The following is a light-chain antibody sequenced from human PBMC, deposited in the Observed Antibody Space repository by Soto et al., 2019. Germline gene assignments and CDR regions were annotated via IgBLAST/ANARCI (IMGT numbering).Light chain of an antibody. J-gene: IGKJ1*01. Sequence: DIQMTQSPSSLSASVGDRVTITCQASQDISNYLNWYQQKPGKAPKLLIYDASNLETGVPSRFSGSGSGTEFTFTISSLQPEDIATYYCQQYDNRPPTFGQGTKVEIK. V-gene: IGKV1-33*01. CDR3: QQYDNRPPT. CDR2: DAS. CDR1: QDISNY.